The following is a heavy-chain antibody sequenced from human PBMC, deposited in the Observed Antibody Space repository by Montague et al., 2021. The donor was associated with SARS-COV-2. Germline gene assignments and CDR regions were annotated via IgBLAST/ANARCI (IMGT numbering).Heavy chain of an antibody. V-gene: IGHV3-69-1*01. Sequence: SLRLSCAASGFTFNSYNMNWVRQAPGKGLEWVSHISISTNIDYADSVKGRFTISRDNAKSSLYLQMHSLRVEDTAVYYCARDGCMTTMTTFDYWGQGTLVTVSS. D-gene: IGHD4-17*01. CDR2: ISISTNI. J-gene: IGHJ4*02. CDR3: ARDGCMTTMTTFDY. CDR1: GFTFNSYN.